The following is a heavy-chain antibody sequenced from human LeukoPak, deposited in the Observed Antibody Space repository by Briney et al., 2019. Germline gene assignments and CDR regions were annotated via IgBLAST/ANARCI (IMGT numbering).Heavy chain of an antibody. D-gene: IGHD1-14*01. CDR3: VRDNLGGAFDV. V-gene: IGHV3-48*02. CDR1: GFTFSGYD. Sequence: GGSLRLSCAASGFTFSGYDMNWVRQAPGKGLEWVSFITRSSGTIYYADSVKGRFTVSRDNAESSLYLQMNSLRDEDTAVYSCVRDNLGGAFDVWGHGTMVTVSS. CDR2: ITRSSGTI. J-gene: IGHJ3*01.